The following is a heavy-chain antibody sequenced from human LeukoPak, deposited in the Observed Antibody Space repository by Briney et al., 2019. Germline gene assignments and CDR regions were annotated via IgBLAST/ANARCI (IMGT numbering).Heavy chain of an antibody. J-gene: IGHJ4*02. CDR3: AREVLVLHYFDY. D-gene: IGHD4/OR15-4a*01. V-gene: IGHV3-53*01. CDR1: GFSIRRNY. Sequence: PGGSLRLSCAASGFSIRRNYMSWVRQAPGKGLEWVSLVYASGNTYYSASVKSRFTICKDNSKNTFYLQMNSLRAEDTVVYYCAREVLVLHYFDYWGQGTLVTVSS. CDR2: VYASGNT.